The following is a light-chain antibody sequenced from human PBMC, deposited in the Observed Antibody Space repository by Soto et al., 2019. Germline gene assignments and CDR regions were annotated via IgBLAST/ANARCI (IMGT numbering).Light chain of an antibody. J-gene: IGKJ1*01. Sequence: EIVLTQSPGTLSLSPGERATLSCRASQTVSTNYLAWYQQKPGQAPRLLIYGASKRATGIPDRFSGSGSGISLTLISRSLEPKDFELYCLNQYGSPPRTFAKGTRGKT. CDR3: NQYGSPPRT. V-gene: IGKV3-20*01. CDR2: GAS. CDR1: QTVSTNY.